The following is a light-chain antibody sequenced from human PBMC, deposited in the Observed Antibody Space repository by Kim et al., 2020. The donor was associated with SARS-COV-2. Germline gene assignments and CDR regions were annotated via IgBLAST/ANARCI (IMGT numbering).Light chain of an antibody. CDR2: TYN. CDR3: ASWDDSLNGYV. V-gene: IGLV1-44*01. CDR1: KSNIGSNA. Sequence: QSVLTQPPSASGTPGQRVTISCSGSKSNIGSNAVNWYRLLPGTAPYLLIYTYNYRPSGVPDRFSGSTSGTSASLAISGLQSEDEGDYYCASWDDSLNGYVFGTGTKVTVL. J-gene: IGLJ1*01.